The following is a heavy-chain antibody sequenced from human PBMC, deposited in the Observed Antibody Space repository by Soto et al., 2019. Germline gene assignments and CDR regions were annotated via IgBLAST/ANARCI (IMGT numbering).Heavy chain of an antibody. J-gene: IGHJ6*02. V-gene: IGHV3-21*01. CDR3: ARDRGTEGSYYYYGMDV. D-gene: IGHD1-1*01. CDR1: GFTFSSYS. Sequence: GGSLRLSCAASGFTFSSYSMNWVRHAPGKGLEWVSSISSSSSYIYYADSVKGRFTISRDNAKNSLYLQMNSLRAEDTAVYYCARDRGTEGSYYYYGMDVWGQGTTVTVSS. CDR2: ISSSSSYI.